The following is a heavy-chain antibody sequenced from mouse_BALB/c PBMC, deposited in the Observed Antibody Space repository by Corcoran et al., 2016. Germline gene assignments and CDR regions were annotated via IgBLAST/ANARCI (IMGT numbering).Heavy chain of an antibody. CDR2: INTYTGEP. J-gene: IGHJ1*01. CDR3: ARGGNYWYFDV. D-gene: IGHD2-1*01. Sequence: QIQLVQSGPELKKPGETVKISCKASGYTFTNYGMNWVKQAPGKGLKWMGWINTYTGEPTYADDFKGRFAFSLETSASTAYLQINNLKNEDMATYVCARGGNYWYFDVWGAGTTVTVSS. CDR1: GYTFTNYG. V-gene: IGHV9-1*02.